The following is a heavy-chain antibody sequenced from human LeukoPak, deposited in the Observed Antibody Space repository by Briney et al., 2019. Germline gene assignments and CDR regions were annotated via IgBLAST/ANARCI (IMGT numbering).Heavy chain of an antibody. CDR1: GFTFSGSA. CDR2: IDKKDKGYATAT. J-gene: IGHJ5*02. Sequence: GGSLRLSCAASGFTFSGSAIHWVRKSSGKGLEWVGQIDKKDKGYATATAYAASVKGRFTISRDDSINTAYLQMKSLKTEDTALYYCTRDSGTYNWFDPWGQGTLVTVSS. D-gene: IGHD1-26*01. CDR3: TRDSGTYNWFDP. V-gene: IGHV3-73*01.